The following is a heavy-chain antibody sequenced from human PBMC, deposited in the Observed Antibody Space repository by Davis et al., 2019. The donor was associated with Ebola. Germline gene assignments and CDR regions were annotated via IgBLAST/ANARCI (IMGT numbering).Heavy chain of an antibody. V-gene: IGHV4-34*01. J-gene: IGHJ4*02. CDR2: INHSGST. CDR1: GGSFSGYY. D-gene: IGHD6-6*01. CDR3: ARSRGIAARRFDY. Sequence: MPSETLSLTCAVYGGSFSGYYWSWIRQPPGRGLEWIGEINHSGSTNYNPSLKSRVPISVDTSKNQFSLNLSSVTAADTAVYYCARSRGIAARRFDYWGQGTLVTVSS.